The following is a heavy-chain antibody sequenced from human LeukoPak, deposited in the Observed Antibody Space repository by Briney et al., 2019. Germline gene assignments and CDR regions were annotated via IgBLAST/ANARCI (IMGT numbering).Heavy chain of an antibody. V-gene: IGHV7-4-1*02. CDR2: INTNTGNP. CDR3: ARDLRPYDSSGYGY. D-gene: IGHD3-22*01. Sequence: ASVKVSCKASGYTFTSYAMNWVRQAPGQGLEWMGWINTNTGNPTYAQGFTGRFVFSLDTSVSTAYLQISSLKAENTAVYYCARDLRPYDSSGYGYWGQGTLVTVSS. J-gene: IGHJ4*02. CDR1: GYTFTSYA.